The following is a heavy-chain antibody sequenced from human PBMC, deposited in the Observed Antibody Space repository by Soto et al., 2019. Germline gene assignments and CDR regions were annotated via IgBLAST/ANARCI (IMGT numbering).Heavy chain of an antibody. CDR2: IDWDDDK. CDR1: GFSLSTSGMC. D-gene: IGHD1-26*01. J-gene: IGHJ4*02. CDR3: ARKHGDSGAFDY. V-gene: IGHV2-70*01. Sequence: SGPTLVNPTQTLTLTCTFSGFSLSTSGMCVSWIRQPPGKALEWLALIDWDDDKYYSASLKTRLTISKDTSKNQVVLTMTNMDPVDTATYYCARKHGDSGAFDYWGQGTLVTVSS.